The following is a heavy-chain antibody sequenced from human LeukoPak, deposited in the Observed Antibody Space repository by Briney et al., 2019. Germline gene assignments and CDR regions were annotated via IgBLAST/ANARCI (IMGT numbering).Heavy chain of an antibody. D-gene: IGHD1-26*01. J-gene: IGHJ6*03. V-gene: IGHV3-7*01. CDR2: IKQDGSEK. Sequence: PGGSLRLSCAASGFTFGSYSMNWVRQAPGKGLEWVANIKQDGSEKYYVDSVKGRFTISRDNAKNSLYLQMNSLRAEDTAVYYCARDAESVGPGMGATNYYYYYMDVWGKGTTVTISS. CDR1: GFTFGSYS. CDR3: ARDAESVGPGMGATNYYYYYMDV.